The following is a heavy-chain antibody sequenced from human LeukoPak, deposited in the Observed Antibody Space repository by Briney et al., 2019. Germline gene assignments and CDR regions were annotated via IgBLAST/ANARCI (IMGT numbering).Heavy chain of an antibody. Sequence: ASVKVSCKASGYTFTSYGISWVRQAPGQGLEWMGWISAYNGNTNYAQKLQGRVTMTTDTSTSTAYMELRSLRSDDTAVYYCVGNYDFWSGRIDAFDIWGQGTMVTVSS. D-gene: IGHD3-3*01. CDR1: GYTFTSYG. CDR3: VGNYDFWSGRIDAFDI. V-gene: IGHV1-18*01. CDR2: ISAYNGNT. J-gene: IGHJ3*02.